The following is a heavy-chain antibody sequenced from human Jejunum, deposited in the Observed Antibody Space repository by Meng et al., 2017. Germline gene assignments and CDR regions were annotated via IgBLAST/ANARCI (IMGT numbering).Heavy chain of an antibody. CDR1: GDSISSGGHY. Sequence: QVQLQESGPGLVTPSRTLSLTCTVSGDSISSGGHYWSWIRQPPGKGLEWIGYIYYTGSAYYNPSLESRVTLSVDTSNNQFSLRLNSVTAADTAVYYCAREGQLMLGLVDYWGQGTLVTVSS. CDR3: AREGQLMLGLVDY. D-gene: IGHD2-2*01. CDR2: IYYTGSA. J-gene: IGHJ4*02. V-gene: IGHV4-31*03.